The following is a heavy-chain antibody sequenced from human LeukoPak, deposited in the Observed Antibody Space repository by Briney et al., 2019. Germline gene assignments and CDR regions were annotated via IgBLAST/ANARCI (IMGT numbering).Heavy chain of an antibody. CDR2: ISYDGSNK. CDR3: ARDQGVVVPAAAFDY. Sequence: PGRSLRLSCAASGFTFSSYAMHWVRQAPGKGLEWVAVISYDGSNKYYADSVKGRFTTSRDNSKNTLYLQMNSLRAEDTAVYYCARDQGVVVPAAAFDYWGQGTLVTVSS. D-gene: IGHD2-2*01. CDR1: GFTFSSYA. J-gene: IGHJ4*02. V-gene: IGHV3-30-3*01.